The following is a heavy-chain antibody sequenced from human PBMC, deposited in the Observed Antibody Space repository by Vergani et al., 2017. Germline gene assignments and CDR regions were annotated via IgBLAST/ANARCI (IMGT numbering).Heavy chain of an antibody. CDR1: GGSISSYY. J-gene: IGHJ3*02. V-gene: IGHV4-59*01. D-gene: IGHD1-1*01. Sequence: QVQLQESGPGLVKPSETLSLTCTVSGGSISSYYWSWIRQPPGKGLEWIGYIYYSGSTNYNPSLKSRVTISVDTSKNQFSLKLSSVTAADTAVYYCAREKLEAAEDAFDIWGQGTMVTASS. CDR2: IYYSGST. CDR3: AREKLEAAEDAFDI.